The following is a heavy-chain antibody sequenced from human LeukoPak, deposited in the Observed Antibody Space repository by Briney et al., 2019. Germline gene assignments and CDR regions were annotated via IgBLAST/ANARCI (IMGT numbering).Heavy chain of an antibody. CDR1: GYTFTGYY. J-gene: IGHJ4*02. CDR2: VNTHTGAT. D-gene: IGHD3-10*01. CDR3: ARSGRGHVYGFFDY. Sequence: RASVKVSCKASGYTFTGYYMHWVRQAPGQGLEWMGWVNTHTGATNYAQKFQGAVTMTRDTSISTAYMELSRPRSDDTAMYYCARSGRGHVYGFFDYWGQGTLVTVSS. V-gene: IGHV1-2*02.